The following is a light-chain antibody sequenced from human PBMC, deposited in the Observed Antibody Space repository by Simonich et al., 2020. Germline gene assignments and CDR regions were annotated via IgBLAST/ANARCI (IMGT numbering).Light chain of an antibody. CDR2: CAS. CDR3: QQYYSTPYT. V-gene: IGKV4-1*01. CDR1: QSVLYSYNNKNY. J-gene: IGKJ2*01. Sequence: DIVMTQSPDSLAVSLGERATINCKSRQSVLYSYNNKNYLAWYQQKPGQPHKLLIYCASTRESVVPDRFSGRGSGTDFTLTISSLQAEDVAVYYCQQYYSTPYTFGQGTKLEIK.